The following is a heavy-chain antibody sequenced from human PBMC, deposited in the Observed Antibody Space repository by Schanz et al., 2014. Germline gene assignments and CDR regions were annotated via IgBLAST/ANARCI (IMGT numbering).Heavy chain of an antibody. D-gene: IGHD5-18*01. CDR2: IKTKTDGGTT. V-gene: IGHV3-15*01. CDR1: GFTFSSYW. CDR3: TTGGRRGYSHYFYGMDV. Sequence: EVRLVESGGGLVQSGGSLRLSCAASGFTFSSYWMHWVRQAPGKGLEWVGRIKTKTDGGTTDYAAPVKGRFTISRDDSTNTLYLQMNSLKTEDTAVYYCTTGGRRGYSHYFYGMDVWGQGTTVTVSS. J-gene: IGHJ6*02.